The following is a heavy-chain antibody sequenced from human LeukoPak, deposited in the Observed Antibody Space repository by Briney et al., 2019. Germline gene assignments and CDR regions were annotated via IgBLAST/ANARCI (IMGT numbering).Heavy chain of an antibody. J-gene: IGHJ6*03. Sequence: GSLRLSCAASGFTFSSYSMNWVRQAPGKGLEWVSYISSSSSTIYYADSVKGRFIISRDNAKNSLYLQMNSLRAEDTAVYYCARAAYCSSTSCYYYYYMDVWGKGTTVTVSS. CDR1: GFTFSSYS. D-gene: IGHD2-2*01. CDR3: ARAAYCSSTSCYYYYYMDV. CDR2: ISSSSSTI. V-gene: IGHV3-48*01.